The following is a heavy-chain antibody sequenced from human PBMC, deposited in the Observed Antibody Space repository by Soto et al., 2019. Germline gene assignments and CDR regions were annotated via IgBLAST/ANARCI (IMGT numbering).Heavy chain of an antibody. CDR2: ISYDGSNK. D-gene: IGHD5-18*01. CDR1: GFTFSSYA. V-gene: IGHV3-30-3*01. J-gene: IGHJ6*02. CDR3: ARDPWIQLWFDYYYYYGMDV. Sequence: QVQLVESGGGVVQPGRSLRLSCAASGFTFSSYAMHWVRQAPGKGLEWVAVISYDGSNKYYADSVKGRFTISRDNSKNPLYLQMNSLSAEDTAVYYCARDPWIQLWFDYYYYYGMDVWGQGTTVTVSS.